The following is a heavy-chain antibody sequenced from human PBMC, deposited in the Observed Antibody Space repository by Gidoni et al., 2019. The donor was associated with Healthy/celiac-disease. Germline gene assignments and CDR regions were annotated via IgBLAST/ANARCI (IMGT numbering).Heavy chain of an antibody. V-gene: IGHV3-48*01. J-gene: IGHJ6*04. D-gene: IGHD4-17*01. Sequence: EVQLLESGGGLVQPGGSLRLSCAASGFTFSSYSMNWVRQAPGKGLEWVSYISSSSSTIYYADSVKGRFNISRDNAKNSLYLQMNSLRAEDTAVYYCANTVNSLHYGMDVWGKGTTVTVSS. CDR2: ISSSSSTI. CDR3: ANTVNSLHYGMDV. CDR1: GFTFSSYS.